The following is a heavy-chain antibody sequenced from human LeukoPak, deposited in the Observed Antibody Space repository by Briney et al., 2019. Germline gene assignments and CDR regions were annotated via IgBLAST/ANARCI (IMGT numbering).Heavy chain of an antibody. Sequence: GGSLRLSCAASGFTFSSYAMNWVRQAPGKGLECVSSISSSSSYIYYADSVKGRFTISRDNAKNSLYLQMNSLRAEDTAVYYCVTDMVRGVIIPDYWGQGTLVTVSS. D-gene: IGHD3-10*01. CDR1: GFTFSSYA. CDR3: VTDMVRGVIIPDY. CDR2: ISSSSSYI. J-gene: IGHJ4*02. V-gene: IGHV3-21*01.